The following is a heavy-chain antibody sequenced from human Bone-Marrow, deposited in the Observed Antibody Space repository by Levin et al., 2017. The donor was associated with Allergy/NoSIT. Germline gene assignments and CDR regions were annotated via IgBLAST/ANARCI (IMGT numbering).Heavy chain of an antibody. CDR1: GFTFSTYE. D-gene: IGHD1-26*01. CDR3: TSISGSPDY. CDR2: ISSTGRTK. Sequence: GGSLRLSCVAAGFTFSTYEMNWVRQAPGKGLEWVSYISSTGRTKYYADSVKGRFTISRDNAENSLHLQMSSLRVEDTGIYYCTSISGSPDYWGQGTLVTVSS. J-gene: IGHJ4*02. V-gene: IGHV3-48*03.